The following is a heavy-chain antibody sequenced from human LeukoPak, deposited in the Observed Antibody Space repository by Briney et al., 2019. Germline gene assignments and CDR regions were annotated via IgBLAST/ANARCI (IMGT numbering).Heavy chain of an antibody. CDR2: ISYDGSNK. V-gene: IGHV3-30*18. Sequence: GGSLRLSCAASGFTFSSYGMHWVRQAPGKGLEWVAVISYDGSNKYYADSVKGRFTISRDNSKNTLYLQMNSLRAEDTAVYYCAKDGRKLGYCSSTSCLSPLFDGWGQGTLVTVP. CDR3: AKDGRKLGYCSSTSCLSPLFDG. D-gene: IGHD2-2*01. CDR1: GFTFSSYG. J-gene: IGHJ4*02.